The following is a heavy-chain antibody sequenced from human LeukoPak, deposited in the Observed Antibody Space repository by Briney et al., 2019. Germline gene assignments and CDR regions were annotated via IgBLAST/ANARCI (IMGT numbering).Heavy chain of an antibody. J-gene: IGHJ6*03. D-gene: IGHD3-10*01. Sequence: GGSLRLSCAASGFTFSSYGMHWVRQAPGKGLEWVAFIRYEGSNKYYADSVKGRFTISRDNSKNTLYLQMNSLRAEDTAVYYCAKAYGSGKRAYYYYVDVWGKGTTVTISS. CDR2: IRYEGSNK. CDR1: GFTFSSYG. V-gene: IGHV3-30*02. CDR3: AKAYGSGKRAYYYYVDV.